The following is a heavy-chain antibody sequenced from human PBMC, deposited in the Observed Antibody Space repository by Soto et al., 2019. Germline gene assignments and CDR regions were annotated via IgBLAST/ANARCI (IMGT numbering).Heavy chain of an antibody. Sequence: GGSLRLSCAASGFTFSSYGMHWVRQAPGKGLEWVAVIWYDGSNKYYADSVKGRFTISRDNSKNTLYLQMNSLRAEDTAVYYCARDWGSGSYSAASYAFDIWGQGTMVTVSS. CDR1: GFTFSSYG. CDR3: ARDWGSGSYSAASYAFDI. J-gene: IGHJ3*02. D-gene: IGHD1-26*01. V-gene: IGHV3-33*01. CDR2: IWYDGSNK.